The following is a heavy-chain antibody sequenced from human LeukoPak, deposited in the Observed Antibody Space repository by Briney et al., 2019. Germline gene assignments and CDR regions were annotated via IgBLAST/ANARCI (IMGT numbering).Heavy chain of an antibody. CDR1: GFTFSSYA. CDR3: ARDAHSSGWYYYDYGMDV. D-gene: IGHD6-19*01. V-gene: IGHV3-23*01. Sequence: PGGSLRLSCAASGFTFSSYAMSWVRQAPGKGLEWVSAISGSGGSTYYADSVKGRFTISRDNSKNTLYLQMNSLRAEDTAVYYCARDAHSSGWYYYDYGMDVWGQGTTVTVSS. CDR2: ISGSGGST. J-gene: IGHJ6*02.